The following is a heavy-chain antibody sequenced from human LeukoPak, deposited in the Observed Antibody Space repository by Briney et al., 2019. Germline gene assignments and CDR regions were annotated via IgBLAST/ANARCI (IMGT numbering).Heavy chain of an antibody. D-gene: IGHD6-13*01. V-gene: IGHV4-59*08. Sequence: SETLSLTCTVSGGSISSYYWSWIRQPPGKGLEWIGYINYSGSTNYNPSLKSRVTMSVDASKNQFSLKLSSVTAADTAVYYCARQYSSSWYYFDYWGQGTLVTVSS. CDR3: ARQYSSSWYYFDY. CDR1: GGSISSYY. J-gene: IGHJ4*02. CDR2: INYSGST.